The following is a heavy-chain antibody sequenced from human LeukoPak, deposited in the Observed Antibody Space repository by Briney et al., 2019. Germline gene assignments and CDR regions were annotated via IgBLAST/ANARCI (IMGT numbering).Heavy chain of an antibody. D-gene: IGHD6-13*01. J-gene: IGHJ2*01. Sequence: ASVKVSCKASGYTFTSYYMHWVRQAPGQGLEWMGIINPSGGSTSYAQKFQERVTITRDMSTSTAYMELSSLRSEDTAVYYCAADRRIAAAASYWYFDLWGRGTLVTVSS. CDR3: AADRRIAAAASYWYFDL. V-gene: IGHV1-46*01. CDR1: GYTFTSYY. CDR2: INPSGGST.